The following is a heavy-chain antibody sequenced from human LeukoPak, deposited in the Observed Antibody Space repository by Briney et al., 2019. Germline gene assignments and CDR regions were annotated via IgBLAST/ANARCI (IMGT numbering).Heavy chain of an antibody. V-gene: IGHV3-48*02. CDR1: GFTFTSHS. J-gene: IGHJ4*02. D-gene: IGHD3-16*01. Sequence: GGSLGLSCAASGFTFTSHSMNWVRQAPGKGLEWISYITSSSSTIYYADSVKGRFTISRDNAKNSLYLQMNSLRDEDTGVYYCARGITGMAFFDYWGQGTLVTVSS. CDR2: ITSSSSTI. CDR3: ARGITGMAFFDY.